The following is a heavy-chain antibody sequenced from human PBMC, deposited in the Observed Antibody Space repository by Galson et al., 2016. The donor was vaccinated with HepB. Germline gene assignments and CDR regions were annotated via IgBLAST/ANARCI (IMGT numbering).Heavy chain of an antibody. Sequence: SLRLSCAASGFTFSSYWMSWVRQAPGKGLGWISYVSTSGRIVKYAGSVKGRFTISRDSAKDSLYLEMNSLTAEDTAVYYCAKVATSGTDFSPYDHWGQGTLVTVSS. CDR3: AKVATSGTDFSPYDH. CDR1: GFTFSSYW. V-gene: IGHV3-11*01. CDR2: VSTSGRIV. J-gene: IGHJ4*02. D-gene: IGHD3-3*01.